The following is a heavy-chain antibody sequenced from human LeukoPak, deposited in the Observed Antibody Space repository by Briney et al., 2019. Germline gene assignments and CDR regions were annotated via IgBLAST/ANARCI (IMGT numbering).Heavy chain of an antibody. CDR1: GGXXSXSNXX. CDR2: IYXRGSN. V-gene: IGHV4-39*07. J-gene: IGHJ4*02. CDR3: ARAGGSGSYYYYFDY. Sequence: SETLSLTCAVSGGXXSXSNXXWGXXXQPPXXGLEXXXNIYXRGSNYYNPSLKSRVAISVDTSKNQFSLKLSSVTAADTDVYYCARAGGSGSYYYYFDYWGQGTLVTVSS. D-gene: IGHD6-19*01.